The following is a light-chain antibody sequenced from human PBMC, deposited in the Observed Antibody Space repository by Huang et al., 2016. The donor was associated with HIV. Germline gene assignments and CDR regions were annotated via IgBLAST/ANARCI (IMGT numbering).Light chain of an antibody. Sequence: EIVLTQSPGTLSLSPGERATLSCRASQSVRSTFLAWYQQKPGQSPRLLIYGVSNRATGIPDRFSGSGSGTDFTLTISRLEPEDFAVYHCQQYDSSPMYTFGQGTKLEIK. CDR3: QQYDSSPMYT. J-gene: IGKJ2*01. V-gene: IGKV3-20*01. CDR2: GVS. CDR1: QSVRSTF.